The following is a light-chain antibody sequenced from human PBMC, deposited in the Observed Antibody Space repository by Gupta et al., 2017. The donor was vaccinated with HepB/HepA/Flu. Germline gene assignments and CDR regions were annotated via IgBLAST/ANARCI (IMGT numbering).Light chain of an antibody. J-gene: IGKJ1*01. CDR2: AAS. V-gene: IGKV1-9*01. CDR1: QGIYSS. Sequence: DIQLTQSPSFLSASVGDRVTITCRASQGIYSSLAWYHQKPGEAPNLLISAASSLQSGVPSRFSGSGSGTEFTLTISSLQPEDFATYFCQQFNSYPRTFGQGTKVEIK. CDR3: QQFNSYPRT.